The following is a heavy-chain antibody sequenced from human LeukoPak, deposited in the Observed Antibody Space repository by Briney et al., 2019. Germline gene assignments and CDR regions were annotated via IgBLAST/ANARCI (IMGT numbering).Heavy chain of an antibody. CDR1: GYTFTSYG. D-gene: IGHD3-22*01. V-gene: IGHV1-18*01. CDR3: ARVENLQYYYDSSGYYWWEDY. Sequence: ASVKLSCKASGYTFTSYGISWVRQAPGQGLEWMGWISAYNGNTNYAQKLRGRVTMTTDTSTSTAYMELRSLRSDDTAVYYCARVENLQYYYDSSGYYWWEDYWGQGTLVTVSS. CDR2: ISAYNGNT. J-gene: IGHJ4*02.